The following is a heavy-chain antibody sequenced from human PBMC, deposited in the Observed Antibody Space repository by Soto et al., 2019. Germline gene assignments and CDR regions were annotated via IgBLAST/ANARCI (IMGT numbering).Heavy chain of an antibody. J-gene: IGHJ6*02. CDR3: GRDEVRNGVGV. CDR2: IKGDGSEK. Sequence: EVRLVESGGGLVQPGGSLRLSCEASGFTFSDFWMSWVRQAPGKGLEWVANIKGDGSEKRYVDSVRGRFTISRDNAKISVYLQMNSLRADDTALYYCGRDEVRNGVGVWGQGIKVTVSS. V-gene: IGHV3-7*01. CDR1: GFTFSDFW.